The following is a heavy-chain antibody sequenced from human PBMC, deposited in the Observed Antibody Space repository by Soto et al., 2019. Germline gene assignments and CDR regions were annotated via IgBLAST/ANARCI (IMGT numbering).Heavy chain of an antibody. V-gene: IGHV1-69*06. CDR3: ARTFGSGSYYLNYYYGMDV. Sequence: QVQLVQSGAEVKKPGSSVKVSCKASGGTFSSYAISWVRQAPGQGLEWMGGIIPIFGTANYAQKFQGRVTITADKSTSTAYMELSSLRSEDTAVYYCARTFGSGSYYLNYYYGMDVWGQGITVTVSS. J-gene: IGHJ6*02. CDR2: IIPIFGTA. CDR1: GGTFSSYA. D-gene: IGHD1-26*01.